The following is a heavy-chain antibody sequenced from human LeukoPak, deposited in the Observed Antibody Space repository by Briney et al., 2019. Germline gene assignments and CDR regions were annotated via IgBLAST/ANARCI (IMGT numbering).Heavy chain of an antibody. CDR1: GDSVSSNSAA. Sequence: PSQTLSLTCAISGDSVSSNSAAWNWIRQSPSRGLEWLGRTYYRSKWYNDYAVSVKSRITINPDTSKNQFSLQLNSVTPEDTAVYYCARGVVVITHGYMYNWFDPWGQGTLVTVSS. V-gene: IGHV6-1*01. D-gene: IGHD3-22*01. CDR3: ARGVVVITHGYMYNWFDP. CDR2: TYYRSKWYN. J-gene: IGHJ5*02.